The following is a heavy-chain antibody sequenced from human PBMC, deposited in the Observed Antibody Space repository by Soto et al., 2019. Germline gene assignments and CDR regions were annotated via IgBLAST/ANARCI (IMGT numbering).Heavy chain of an antibody. V-gene: IGHV3-33*01. CDR2: IWYDGSNK. Sequence: QVQLVESGGGVVQPGRSLRLSCAASGFTFSSYGMHWVRQAPGKGLEWVAVIWYDGSNKYYADSVKGRFTISRDNSKNPRYLHRNSLSAEDTAVYYCARARSPRILVVVVAAPNDSWGQGTLVTVSS. CDR3: ARARSPRILVVVVAAPNDS. J-gene: IGHJ5*01. D-gene: IGHD2-15*01. CDR1: GFTFSSYG.